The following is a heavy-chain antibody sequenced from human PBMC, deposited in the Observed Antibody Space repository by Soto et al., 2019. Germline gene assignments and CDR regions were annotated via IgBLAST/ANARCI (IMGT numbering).Heavy chain of an antibody. CDR3: ARDLSSGYWFDP. D-gene: IGHD3-22*01. V-gene: IGHV1-2*04. Sequence: ASVKVSCKASGYTFTGHYMHWVRQAPGQGLEWMGWINPNSGGTNYAQKFQGWVTMTRDTSISTAYMELSRLRSDDTAVYYCARDLSSGYWFDPWGQGTLVTVSS. CDR2: INPNSGGT. J-gene: IGHJ5*02. CDR1: GYTFTGHY.